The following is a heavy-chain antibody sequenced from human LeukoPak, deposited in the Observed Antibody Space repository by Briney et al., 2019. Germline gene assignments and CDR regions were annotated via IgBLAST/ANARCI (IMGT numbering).Heavy chain of an antibody. CDR2: INHSGST. J-gene: IGHJ1*01. CDR3: ARGRGIAAAGKPTGYFQH. CDR1: GGSFSGYY. D-gene: IGHD6-13*01. V-gene: IGHV4-34*01. Sequence: SETLSLTCAVYGGSFSGYYWSWIRQPPGKGLEWIGEINHSGSTNYNPSLKSRVTISVDTSKNQFSLKLSSVTAADTAVYHCARGRGIAAAGKPTGYFQHWGQGTLVTVSS.